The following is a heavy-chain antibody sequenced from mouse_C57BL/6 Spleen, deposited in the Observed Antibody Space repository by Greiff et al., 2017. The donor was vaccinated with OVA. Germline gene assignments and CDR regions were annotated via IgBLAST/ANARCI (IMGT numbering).Heavy chain of an antibody. CDR3: ARFTTVVRYFDV. CDR2: IDPSDSET. V-gene: IGHV1-52*01. J-gene: IGHJ1*03. Sequence: QVQLKQPGAELVRPGSSVKLSCKASGYTFTSYWMHWVKQRPIQGLEWIGNIDPSDSETHYNQKFKDKATLTVDKSSSTAYMQLSSLTSEDSAVYYCARFTTVVRYFDVWGTGTTVTVSS. CDR1: GYTFTSYW. D-gene: IGHD1-1*01.